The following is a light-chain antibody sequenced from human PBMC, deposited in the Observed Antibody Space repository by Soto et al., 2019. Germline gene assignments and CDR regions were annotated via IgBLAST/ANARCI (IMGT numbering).Light chain of an antibody. CDR3: QQYGSSPGT. Sequence: EIVLTQSPGTLSLSPGERATLSCRASQSVSSSYLAWYQQKPGQAPRLLIYGASSRATGIPDRFSDSGSGTGFTLTISRLEPEDFAVYYCQQYGSSPGTFGQGTKVDIK. CDR1: QSVSSSY. J-gene: IGKJ1*01. CDR2: GAS. V-gene: IGKV3-20*01.